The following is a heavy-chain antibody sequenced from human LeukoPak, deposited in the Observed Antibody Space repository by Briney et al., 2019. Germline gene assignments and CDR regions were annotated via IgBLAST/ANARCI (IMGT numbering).Heavy chain of an antibody. D-gene: IGHD6-13*01. J-gene: IGHJ6*02. V-gene: IGHV1-8*01. CDR3: ARGGAAADPYYYYGMDV. CDR2: MNPNSGNT. CDR1: GYTFTSYD. Sequence: ASVKASCKASGYTFTSYDINWVRQATGQGLEWMGWMNPNSGNTGYAQKFQGRVTMTRNTSISTAYMELSSLRSEDTAVYYCARGGAAADPYYYYGMDVWGQGTAVTVSS.